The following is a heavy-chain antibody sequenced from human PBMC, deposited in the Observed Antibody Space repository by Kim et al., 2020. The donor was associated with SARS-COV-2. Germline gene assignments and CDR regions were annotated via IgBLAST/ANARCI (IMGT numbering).Heavy chain of an antibody. Sequence: SVKVSCKASGGTFSSYAISWVRQAPGQGLEWMGGIIPIFGTANYAQKFQGRVTITADESTSTAYMELSSLRSEDTAVYYCARPRDYGSGSYYNPWFDPWGQGTLVTVSS. D-gene: IGHD3-10*01. CDR1: GGTFSSYA. CDR2: IIPIFGTA. V-gene: IGHV1-69*13. CDR3: ARPRDYGSGSYYNPWFDP. J-gene: IGHJ5*02.